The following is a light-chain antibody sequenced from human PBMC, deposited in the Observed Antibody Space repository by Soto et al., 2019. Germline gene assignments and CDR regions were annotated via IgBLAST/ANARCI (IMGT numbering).Light chain of an antibody. CDR2: DAS. Sequence: IVLTQSPCTLSLSPRERATLSCGASQSVSRSYLAWYHQKPGLAPRLIIYDASTRATGIPDRFSGSGSGTDFTLTISRLEPEDFAVYYCQQSGSSPITFGQGTRLEIK. V-gene: IGKV3D-20*01. CDR3: QQSGSSPIT. J-gene: IGKJ5*01. CDR1: QSVSRSY.